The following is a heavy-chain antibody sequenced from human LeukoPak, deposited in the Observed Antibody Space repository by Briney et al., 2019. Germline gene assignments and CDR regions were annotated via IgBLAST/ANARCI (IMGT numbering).Heavy chain of an antibody. CDR2: IRYDGSNK. J-gene: IGHJ4*02. CDR1: GFTFSDYY. D-gene: IGHD4-23*01. V-gene: IGHV3-30*02. Sequence: GGSLRLSCAASGFTFSDYYMSWIRQPPGQGLEWVAFIRYDGSNKYYADSVKGRFTISRDNSKNTLYLQMNSLRAEDTAVYYCAKDDYGGNSFWGQGTLVTVSS. CDR3: AKDDYGGNSF.